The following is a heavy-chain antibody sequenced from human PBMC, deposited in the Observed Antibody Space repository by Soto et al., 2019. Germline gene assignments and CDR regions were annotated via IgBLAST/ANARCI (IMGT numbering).Heavy chain of an antibody. CDR3: SGAESTDTAYFTLF. V-gene: IGHV3-30*03. CDR1: GFTFSSNG. D-gene: IGHD1-26*01. CDR2: ISYDGSQK. J-gene: IGHJ4*02. Sequence: PGGSLRLSCAASGFTFSSNGMHWVRQAPGKGQEWVAIISYDGSQKYYGDSVKGRFTISRDNSKNTLLLQMNSLRPEDTAVYYCSGAESTDTAYFTLFWGQGTPVTVSS.